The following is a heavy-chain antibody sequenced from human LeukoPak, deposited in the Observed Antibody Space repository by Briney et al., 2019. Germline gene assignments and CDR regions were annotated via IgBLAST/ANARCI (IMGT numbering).Heavy chain of an antibody. Sequence: SETLSLTCAVYGGSFSGYYWSWIRQPPGKGLEWIGEINHSGSTNYNPSLKSRVTISVDTSKNQFSLKLSSVTAADTAVYYCARRSGRQDAFDIWGQGTMVTVSS. CDR1: GGSFSGYY. J-gene: IGHJ3*02. CDR2: INHSGST. V-gene: IGHV4-34*01. CDR3: ARRSGRQDAFDI.